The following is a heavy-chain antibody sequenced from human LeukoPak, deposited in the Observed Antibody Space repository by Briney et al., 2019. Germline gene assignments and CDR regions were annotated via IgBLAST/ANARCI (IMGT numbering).Heavy chain of an antibody. CDR1: GYSFTNYW. Sequence: GESLKISCQASGYSFTNYWIGWVRQMPGKGLEWMGVIYPADSNTRYSPSFQGQFTISADKSINTAYLQWSSLKASDTAMYYCARQITLTTHYFFDYWGQGTLVTVSS. CDR3: ARQITLTTHYFFDY. D-gene: IGHD1-7*01. CDR2: IYPADSNT. V-gene: IGHV5-51*01. J-gene: IGHJ4*02.